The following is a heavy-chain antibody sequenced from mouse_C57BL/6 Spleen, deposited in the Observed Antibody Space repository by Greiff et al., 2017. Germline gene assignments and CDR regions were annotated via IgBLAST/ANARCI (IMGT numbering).Heavy chain of an antibody. D-gene: IGHD4-1*01. J-gene: IGHJ2*01. V-gene: IGHV5-17*01. CDR3: ARGNWDVDY. Sequence: EVQVVESGGGLVKPGGSLTLSCAASGFTFSDYGMHWVRQAPEKGLEWVAYISSGSSTIYYADTVKGRFTISRDNAKNTLFLQMTSLRSEDTAMYYCARGNWDVDYWGQGTTLTVSS. CDR2: ISSGSSTI. CDR1: GFTFSDYG.